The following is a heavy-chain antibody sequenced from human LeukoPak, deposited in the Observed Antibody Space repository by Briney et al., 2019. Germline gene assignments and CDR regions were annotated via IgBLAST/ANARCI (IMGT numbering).Heavy chain of an antibody. V-gene: IGHV5-10-1*01. Sequence: GESLKISCKGSGYRFTSYWIDWVRQMPGKGLEWMGRIDPSDSYTNYSPSFQGHVTISADNSISTAYLQWSGLKASDTAMYYCARRATSVRGIPLSDYWGQGTLVTVSS. CDR3: ARRATSVRGIPLSDY. CDR1: GYRFTSYW. D-gene: IGHD3-10*01. J-gene: IGHJ4*02. CDR2: IDPSDSYT.